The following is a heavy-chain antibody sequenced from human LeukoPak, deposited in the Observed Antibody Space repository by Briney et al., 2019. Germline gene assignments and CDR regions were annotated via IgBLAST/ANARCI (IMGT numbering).Heavy chain of an antibody. CDR1: GFTFSTYS. Sequence: GGSLRLSCAASGFTFSTYSMNWVRQAPGKGLEWVSYISSSSSTIYYADSVKGRFTITRDNAKNSLYLQMNSLRAEDTAVYYCARGSTYYDSSGQVPFDYWGQGTLVTVSS. V-gene: IGHV3-48*01. D-gene: IGHD3-22*01. CDR3: ARGSTYYDSSGQVPFDY. J-gene: IGHJ4*02. CDR2: ISSSSSTI.